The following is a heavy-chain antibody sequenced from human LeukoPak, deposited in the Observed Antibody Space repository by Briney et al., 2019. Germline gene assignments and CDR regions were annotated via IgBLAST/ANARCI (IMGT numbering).Heavy chain of an antibody. D-gene: IGHD1-7*01. V-gene: IGHV3-23*01. CDR3: AKSLRNWNYVPFLGY. Sequence: GGSLRLSCAASGFTFSSYAMSWVRQAPGKGLEWVSAISGSGGSTYYADPVKGRFTISRDNSKNPLYLQMNSLRAEDTAVYYCAKSLRNWNYVPFLGYWGQGTLVTVSS. J-gene: IGHJ4*02. CDR2: ISGSGGST. CDR1: GFTFSSYA.